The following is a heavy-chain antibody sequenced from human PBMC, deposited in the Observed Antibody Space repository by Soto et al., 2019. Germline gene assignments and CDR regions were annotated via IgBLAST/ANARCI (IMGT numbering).Heavy chain of an antibody. J-gene: IGHJ6*02. CDR1: GFTFSSYA. CDR2: ISGSSDSTDAT. D-gene: IGHD3-10*01. Sequence: PGGSLRLSCAASGFTFSSYAMSWVRQAPGKGPEWVSVISGSSDSTDATYYADSVKGRFNISRDNSKKTLYLEMNSLRAEDTAVYYCAKGLGEFSYYGMDVWGQGTTVTVSS. V-gene: IGHV3-23*01. CDR3: AKGLGEFSYYGMDV.